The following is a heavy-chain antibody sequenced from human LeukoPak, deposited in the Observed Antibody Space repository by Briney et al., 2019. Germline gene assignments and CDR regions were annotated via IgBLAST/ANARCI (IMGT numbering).Heavy chain of an antibody. Sequence: ASVKVSCKASGGTFSSYAISWVRQAPGQGLEWMGGIIPIFGTANYAQKFQGRVTITADKSTSTAYMELSSLRSEDTAVYYCARGIAARLYYYYYMDVWGKGTTVAVSS. CDR1: GGTFSSYA. D-gene: IGHD6-6*01. CDR3: ARGIAARLYYYYYMDV. CDR2: IIPIFGTA. J-gene: IGHJ6*03. V-gene: IGHV1-69*06.